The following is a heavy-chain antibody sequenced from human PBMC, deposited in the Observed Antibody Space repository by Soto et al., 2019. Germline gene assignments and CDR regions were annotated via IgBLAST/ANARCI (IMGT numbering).Heavy chain of an antibody. CDR3: ARTDYIWGSYLLDAFDI. Sequence: SETLSLTCTVSGGSISSYYWSWIRQPPGKGLEWIGYIYYSGSTNYNPSLKSRVTISVDTSKNQFSLKLSSVTAADTAVYYCARTDYIWGSYLLDAFDIWGQGTMVTVSS. CDR1: GGSISSYY. V-gene: IGHV4-59*08. D-gene: IGHD3-16*02. CDR2: IYYSGST. J-gene: IGHJ3*02.